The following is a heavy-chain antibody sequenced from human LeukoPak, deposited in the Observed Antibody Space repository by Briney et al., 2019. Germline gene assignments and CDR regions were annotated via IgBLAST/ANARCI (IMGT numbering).Heavy chain of an antibody. D-gene: IGHD4-17*01. J-gene: IGHJ6*03. CDR1: GYTFTSYD. CDR3: ARGRRYGEDYYYMDV. Sequence: ASVKVSCKASGYTFTSYDINWVRQATGQGLEWMGWMNPNSGNTGYAQKFQGRVTMTRNTSISTAYMELSSLRSEGTAVYYCARGRRYGEDYYYMDVWGKGTTVTVSS. CDR2: MNPNSGNT. V-gene: IGHV1-8*01.